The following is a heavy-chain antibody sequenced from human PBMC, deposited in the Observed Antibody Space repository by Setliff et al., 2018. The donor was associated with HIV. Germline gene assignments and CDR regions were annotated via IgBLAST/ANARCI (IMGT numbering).Heavy chain of an antibody. CDR3: ARGVPYGYYFDY. D-gene: IGHD2-8*01. V-gene: IGHV1-3*01. Sequence: ASVKVSCKASGYTFTSYAMHWVRQAPGQRLEWMGWINAGNGNTKYSQKFRGRVTITRDTSASTAYMELSSLRSEDTAVYYRARGVPYGYYFDYWGQGTLVTVSS. CDR2: INAGNGNT. CDR1: GYTFTSYA. J-gene: IGHJ4*02.